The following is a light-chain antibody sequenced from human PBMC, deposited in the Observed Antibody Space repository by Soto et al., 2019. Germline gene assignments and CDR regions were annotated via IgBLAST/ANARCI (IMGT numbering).Light chain of an antibody. CDR3: QQYSSYS. Sequence: DIQRTQSPSTLSWSVVEMVTLXCRASQTPSGWLAWYQQKPGKAPKLLIYKASSLESGVPSRFSGRGSGTEFTLTISSLQPDDFATYYCQQYSSYSFGQGTKVDI. J-gene: IGKJ1*01. V-gene: IGKV1-5*03. CDR2: KAS. CDR1: QTPSGW.